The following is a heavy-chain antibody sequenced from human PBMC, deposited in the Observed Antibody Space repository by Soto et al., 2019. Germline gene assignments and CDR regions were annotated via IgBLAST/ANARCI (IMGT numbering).Heavy chain of an antibody. CDR2: TRNKANSYTT. CDR3: ARVYSSASGIDH. J-gene: IGHJ4*02. D-gene: IGHD6-6*01. Sequence: VQLVESGGGLVQPGGSLRLSCAASGFTFSDHYMDWVRQAPGKELEWVGRTRNKANSYTTEYAASVKGRFTISRDESKNSLYLQMNSLKTDDTALYYCARVYSSASGIDHWGQGTLVTVSS. CDR1: GFTFSDHY. V-gene: IGHV3-72*01.